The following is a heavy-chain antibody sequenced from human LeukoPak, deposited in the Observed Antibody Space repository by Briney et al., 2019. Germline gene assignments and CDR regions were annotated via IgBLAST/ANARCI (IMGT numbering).Heavy chain of an antibody. Sequence: GRSLRLSCTASGFTFGDYAMSWVRQAPVKGPEWVGFIRRKANGGTTEYAASVKGRFTISRDDSKSIAYLQMNSLKTEDTAVYYCASGLYYDSWSDLFDYWGQGTLVTVSS. CDR1: GFTFGDYA. D-gene: IGHD3-3*01. CDR3: ASGLYYDSWSDLFDY. V-gene: IGHV3-49*04. CDR2: IRRKANGGTT. J-gene: IGHJ4*02.